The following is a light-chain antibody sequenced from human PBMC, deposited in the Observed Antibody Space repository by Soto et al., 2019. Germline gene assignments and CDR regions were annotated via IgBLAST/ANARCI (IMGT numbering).Light chain of an antibody. CDR1: QGLLYSNGNTY. CDR3: MQGTHWPPT. Sequence: DVVMTQSPLSLPVTLGQAASISCRSSQGLLYSNGNTYLSWFHQRPGQSPRRLIYKVSNRDSGVPDRFSGSGSVTDFTLKISRVEAEDVGIYYCMQGTHWPPTFGQGTKLDIK. CDR2: KVS. V-gene: IGKV2-30*01. J-gene: IGKJ1*01.